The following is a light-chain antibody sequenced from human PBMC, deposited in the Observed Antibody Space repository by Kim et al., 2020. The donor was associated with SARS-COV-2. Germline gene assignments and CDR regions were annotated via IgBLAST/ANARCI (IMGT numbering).Light chain of an antibody. Sequence: DIQMTQSPSILSASVGDRVIITCRASQNIRSWLAWFKQKPGEAPKLLIYDSSILQSGVPSRFSGIGSGTEFTLTISSLQPDDFGVYYCQQYYNYGSPLFTFGPGTKVDIK. J-gene: IGKJ3*01. CDR1: QNIRSW. V-gene: IGKV1-5*03. CDR2: DSS. CDR3: QQYYNYGSPLFT.